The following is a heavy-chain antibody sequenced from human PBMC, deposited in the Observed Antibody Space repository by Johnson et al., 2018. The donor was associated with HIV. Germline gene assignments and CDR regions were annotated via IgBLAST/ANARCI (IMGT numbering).Heavy chain of an antibody. CDR1: GFTFSSYW. D-gene: IGHD3-22*01. J-gene: IGHJ3*02. Sequence: VQLVESGGGLVQPGGSLRLSCAASGFTFSSYWMSWVRQAPGKGLEWVANIKQDGSEKYYVDSVKGRFTISRDNAKNPLYLQMNSLRAEDTAVYYCARDVPETGSFGYYDAFDIWGQGTMVTVSS. CDR2: IKQDGSEK. V-gene: IGHV3-7*05. CDR3: ARDVPETGSFGYYDAFDI.